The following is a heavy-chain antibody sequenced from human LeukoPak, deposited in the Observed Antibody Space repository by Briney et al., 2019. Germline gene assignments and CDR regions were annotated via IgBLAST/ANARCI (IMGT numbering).Heavy chain of an antibody. V-gene: IGHV3-53*01. D-gene: IGHD3-10*01. CDR2: IYSGGST. CDR3: ARSQLLWFGETLV. CDR1: GFTVSSNY. Sequence: GGSLSLSCAASGFTVSSNYMTWVRQAPGKGLEWVSVIYSGGSTYYADSVKGRFTISRDNSKNTLYLQMNSLRAEDTAVYYCARSQLLWFGETLVWGQGTLVTVSS. J-gene: IGHJ4*02.